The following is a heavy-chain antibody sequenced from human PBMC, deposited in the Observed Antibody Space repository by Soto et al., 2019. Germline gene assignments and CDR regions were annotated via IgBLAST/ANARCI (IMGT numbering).Heavy chain of an antibody. V-gene: IGHV3-23*01. CDR1: GFTFSSYA. CDR3: AKVRYYDSSGYDY. Sequence: SGFTFSSYAMSWVRQAPGKGLEWVSAISGSGGSTYYADSVKGRFTISRDNSKNTLYLQMNSLRAEDTAVYYCAKVRYYDSSGYDYWGQGTLVTVSS. D-gene: IGHD3-22*01. J-gene: IGHJ4*02. CDR2: ISGSGGST.